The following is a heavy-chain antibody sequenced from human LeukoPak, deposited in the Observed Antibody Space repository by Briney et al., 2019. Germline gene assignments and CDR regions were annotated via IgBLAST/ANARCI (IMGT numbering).Heavy chain of an antibody. V-gene: IGHV3-23*01. J-gene: IGHJ5*02. D-gene: IGHD2-21*02. CDR3: AKVSVGVTPLHAWFDP. CDR2: ISGSGGST. Sequence: GGSLRLSCATSGFTFTNYAMSWVRQAPGKGLEWVSAISGSGGSTYYADSVKGRFTISRDNSKNTLYLQMNSLRAEDTAVYYCAKVSVGVTPLHAWFDPWGQGTLVTVSS. CDR1: GFTFTNYA.